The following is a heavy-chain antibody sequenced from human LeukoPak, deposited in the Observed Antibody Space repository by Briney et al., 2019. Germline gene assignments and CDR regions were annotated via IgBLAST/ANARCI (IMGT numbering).Heavy chain of an antibody. J-gene: IGHJ5*02. CDR2: IYYSGST. CDR3: ARDAEEYCSGGSCYRIDP. Sequence: PSQTLSLTCTVSGGSISSGGYYWSWIRQHPGKGLEWIGYIYYSGSTYHNPSLKSRVTISVDTSKNQFSLKLSSVTAADTAVYYCARDAEEYCSGGSCYRIDPWGQGTLVTVSS. D-gene: IGHD2-15*01. CDR1: GGSISSGGYY. V-gene: IGHV4-31*03.